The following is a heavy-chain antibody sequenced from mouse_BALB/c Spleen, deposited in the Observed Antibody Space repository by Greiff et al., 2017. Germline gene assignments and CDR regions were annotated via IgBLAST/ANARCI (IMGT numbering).Heavy chain of an antibody. V-gene: IGHV1S135*01. CDR1: GYSFTDYN. CDR2: IDPYNGGT. CDR3: ARCGNYGASDY. Sequence: VQLKQSGPELVKPGASVKVSCKASGYSFTDYNMYWVKQSHGTSLEWIGYIDPYNGGTSYNQKFKGKATLTVDKSSSQAIMHLSSLTSEYSAVYYCARCGNYGASDYWGQGTSVTVSS. D-gene: IGHD2-1*01. J-gene: IGHJ4*01.